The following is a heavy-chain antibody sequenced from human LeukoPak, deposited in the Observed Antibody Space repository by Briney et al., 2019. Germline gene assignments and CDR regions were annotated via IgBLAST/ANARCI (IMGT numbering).Heavy chain of an antibody. CDR3: ARDQDWFDP. V-gene: IGHV4-59*01. J-gene: IGHJ5*02. CDR2: IYYSGST. Sequence: GSLRLSCAASGFTFSTYWMNWVRQPPGKGLEWIGYIYYSGSTNYNPSLKSRVTISVDTSKNQFSLKLSSVTAADTAVYYCARDQDWFDPWGQGTLVTVSS. CDR1: GFTFSTYW.